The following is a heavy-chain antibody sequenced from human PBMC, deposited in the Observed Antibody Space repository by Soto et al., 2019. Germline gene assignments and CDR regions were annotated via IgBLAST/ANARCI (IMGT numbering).Heavy chain of an antibody. Sequence: QLQLQESGQGLVMPSQTLSLTCTVSGGAISSGDYYWSWIRQPPGKVMGWIGYLYYSGSTYYNPSLKRRVTITVATSKNQFPLKLTSVTAADTAVDSCASSGCGGDWYFDYWGQGTLVTVAS. D-gene: IGHD2-21*02. CDR2: LYYSGST. J-gene: IGHJ4*02. V-gene: IGHV4-30-4*01. CDR3: ASSGCGGDWYFDY. CDR1: GGAISSGDYY.